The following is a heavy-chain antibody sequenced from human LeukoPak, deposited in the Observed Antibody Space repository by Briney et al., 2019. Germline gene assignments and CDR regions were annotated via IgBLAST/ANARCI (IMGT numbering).Heavy chain of an antibody. V-gene: IGHV1-2*02. CDR3: ARDRLYGSGSYSPSRYYYMDV. J-gene: IGHJ6*03. CDR2: INPNSGGT. Sequence: GASVKVSCKASGYTFTSYGISWVRQAPGQGLEWMGWINPNSGGTYYAQKFQGRVTMTSDTSISTAYMELSRLRSDDTAVYYCARDRLYGSGSYSPSRYYYMDVWGKGTTVTISS. CDR1: GYTFTSYG. D-gene: IGHD3-10*01.